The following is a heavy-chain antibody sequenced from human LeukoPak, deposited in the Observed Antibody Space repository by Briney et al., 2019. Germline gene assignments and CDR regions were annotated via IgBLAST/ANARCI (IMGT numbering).Heavy chain of an antibody. CDR2: INPSGGST. D-gene: IGHD3-10*01. Sequence: GASVEVSCKASGYTFTSYYMHWVRQAPGQGLEWMGIINPSGGSTSYAQKFQGRVTMTRDTSTSTVYMELSSLRSEDTAVYYCARENPGVRGVMRKGAFDIWGQGTMVTVSS. CDR1: GYTFTSYY. CDR3: ARENPGVRGVMRKGAFDI. J-gene: IGHJ3*02. V-gene: IGHV1-46*01.